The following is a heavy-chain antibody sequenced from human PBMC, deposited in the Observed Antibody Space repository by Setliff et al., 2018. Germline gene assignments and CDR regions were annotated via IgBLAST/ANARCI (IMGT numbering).Heavy chain of an antibody. CDR3: ARGLHDTSDDYYVGAFDM. Sequence: SQTMSLTCTASAGSISPYYWSWIRQPPGKGLEWIGYIYHSGYTSYNPSLKSRVTLSVDTSKNKFSLRLTSVTAADTALYYCARGLHDTSDDYYVGAFDMWGLGTKVTVSS. D-gene: IGHD3-22*01. V-gene: IGHV4-59*01. CDR1: AGSISPYY. J-gene: IGHJ3*02. CDR2: IYHSGYT.